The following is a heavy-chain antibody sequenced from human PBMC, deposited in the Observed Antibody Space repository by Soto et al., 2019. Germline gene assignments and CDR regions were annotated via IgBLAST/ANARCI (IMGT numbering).Heavy chain of an antibody. CDR3: ATNLSPAADYYGESTTKTWFDP. V-gene: IGHV3-11*01. CDR1: GFTFSDYY. CDR2: ISKSGSSI. Sequence: PGGSLRLSCAASGFTFSDYYMSWLRQPPGKGLEWVSYISKSGSSIHFADSVKGRFAISRDNAKNTLYLQMSSLSAEDTAPYYCATNLSPAADYYGESTTKTWFDPGGQGTLVTVSS. J-gene: IGHJ5*02. D-gene: IGHD2-21*01.